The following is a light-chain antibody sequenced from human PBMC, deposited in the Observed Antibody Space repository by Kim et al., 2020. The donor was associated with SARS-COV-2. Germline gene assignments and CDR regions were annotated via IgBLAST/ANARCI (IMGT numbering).Light chain of an antibody. V-gene: IGLV6-57*02. J-gene: IGLJ2*01. CDR1: ARVPASTY. CDR3: QSYDSINWV. CDR2: ANN. Sequence: GKTLTTSSAGVARVPASTYMLSYQPRPGTAPTTVIYANNQTPSCVPDRFSRSIDPSTNSASLTLSGLKTEDQANYYCQSYDSINWVFGGGTQLTVL.